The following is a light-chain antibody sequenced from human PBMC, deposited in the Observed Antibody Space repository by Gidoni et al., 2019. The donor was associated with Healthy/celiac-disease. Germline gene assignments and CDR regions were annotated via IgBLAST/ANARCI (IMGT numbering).Light chain of an antibody. J-gene: IGKJ1*01. Sequence: DSQMTQSPSSLSASVGDRVTITCRASQGISTSLAWYQQKPWKAPKLLLYAASRLESGVPSRFSGSGSGTDYTLTISSLQPEDFATYYCQQYYSTPWTFGQGTKVEIK. CDR1: QGISTS. CDR3: QQYYSTPWT. CDR2: AAS. V-gene: IGKV1-NL1*01.